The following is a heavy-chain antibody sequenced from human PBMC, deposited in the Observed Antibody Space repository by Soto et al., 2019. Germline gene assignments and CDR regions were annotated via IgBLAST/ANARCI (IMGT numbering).Heavy chain of an antibody. CDR2: ISWDGGST. J-gene: IGHJ6*02. CDR1: GFTFDDYA. CDR3: AKDIGDSSSPHESKYYYYYGMDV. Sequence: PGGSLRLSCAASGFTFDDYAMHWVRQAPGKGLEWVSLISWDGGSTYYADSVKGRFTISRDNSKNSLYLQMNSLRAEDTALYYCAKDIGDSSSPHESKYYYYYGMDVWGQGTTVTVSS. V-gene: IGHV3-43D*04. D-gene: IGHD6-6*01.